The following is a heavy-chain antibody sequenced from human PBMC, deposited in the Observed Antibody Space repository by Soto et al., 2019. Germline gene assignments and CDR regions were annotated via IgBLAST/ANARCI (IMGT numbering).Heavy chain of an antibody. CDR3: AKDRPFTVTVHDAFDI. V-gene: IGHV3-23*01. D-gene: IGHD4-17*01. CDR2: ISGSGGST. Sequence: EVQLLESGGGLVQPGGSLRLSCAASGFTFSSYAMSWVRQAPGKGLEWVSAISGSGGSTYYADSVKGRFTISRDNSKNTLYLQMNSLRAEDTAVYYCAKDRPFTVTVHDAFDIWGQGTMVTVSS. J-gene: IGHJ3*02. CDR1: GFTFSSYA.